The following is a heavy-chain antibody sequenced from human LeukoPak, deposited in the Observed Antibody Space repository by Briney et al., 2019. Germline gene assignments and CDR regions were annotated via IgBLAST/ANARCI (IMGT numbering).Heavy chain of an antibody. Sequence: ASVKVSCKAYGYTFTSYDINWVRQATGQGLEWIGWMNPNSGNTGYAQKFQGRVTMTRNTSISTAYMELSSLRSEDTAVYYCARCPPSGSYACVHWGQGTLVTVSS. V-gene: IGHV1-8*01. CDR1: GYTFTSYD. D-gene: IGHD1-26*01. J-gene: IGHJ4*02. CDR3: ARCPPSGSYACVH. CDR2: MNPNSGNT.